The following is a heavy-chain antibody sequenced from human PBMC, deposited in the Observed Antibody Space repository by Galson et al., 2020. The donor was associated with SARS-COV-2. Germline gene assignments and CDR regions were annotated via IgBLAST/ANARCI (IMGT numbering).Heavy chain of an antibody. J-gene: IGHJ6*03. CDR2: INHSGST. CDR3: ARGSTEVGYCSRTSCYKGSRYYDYMDV. D-gene: IGHD2-2*02. CDR1: GGSFSGYY. V-gene: IGHV4-34*01. Sequence: SETLSLTCAVYGGSFSGYYWSWIRQPPGKGLEWIGEINHSGSTNYNPSLKSRVTISVDTSKNQFSLKLSSVTAADTAVYYCARGSTEVGYCSRTSCYKGSRYYDYMDVWGKGTTVTVSS.